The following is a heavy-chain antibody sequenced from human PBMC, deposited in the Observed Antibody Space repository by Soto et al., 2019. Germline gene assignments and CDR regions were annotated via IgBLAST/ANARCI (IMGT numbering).Heavy chain of an antibody. D-gene: IGHD3-10*01. CDR3: SRADPGETSPFDH. CDR1: GYIFTSYY. V-gene: IGHV1-46*03. J-gene: IGHJ4*01. Sequence: ASVKVSCKASGYIFTSYYIHWVRQAAGQGLEWMGWINPFDGSRMFAQSFQGRVTMTRDTSTSTVYMEVSSLRSEDTAVYYCSRADPGETSPFDHWG. CDR2: INPFDGSR.